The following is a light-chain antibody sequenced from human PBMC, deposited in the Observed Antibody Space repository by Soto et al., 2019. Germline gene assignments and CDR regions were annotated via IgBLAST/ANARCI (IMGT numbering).Light chain of an antibody. J-gene: IGLJ2*01. CDR2: LDSDGSH. CDR1: SGHSSYA. CDR3: QTWGTGIHVV. Sequence: QLVLTQSPSASASLGASVKLTCTLSSGHSSYAIAWHQQQPEKGPRYLMKLDSDGSHTKGDAIPDRFSGSSSGAERYLTISSLQSEDEADYYCQTWGTGIHVVFGGGTKLTVL. V-gene: IGLV4-69*01.